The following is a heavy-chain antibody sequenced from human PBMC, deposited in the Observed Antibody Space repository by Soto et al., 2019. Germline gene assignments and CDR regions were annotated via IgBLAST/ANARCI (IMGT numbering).Heavy chain of an antibody. CDR2: TYYRSKWYN. Sequence: SQTLLLTCAISGDSVPSNSAAWNWIRHSPSRGLEWLGRTYYRSKWYNDYAVSLRGRITINPDTTKNQFSLQLNSATPEDTAVYYCATWRYDYWGQGTLVTVSS. V-gene: IGHV6-1*01. CDR1: GDSVPSNSAA. J-gene: IGHJ4*02. CDR3: ATWRYDY.